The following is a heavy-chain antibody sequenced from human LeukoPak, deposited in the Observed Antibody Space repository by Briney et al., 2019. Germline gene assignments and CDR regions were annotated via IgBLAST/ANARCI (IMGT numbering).Heavy chain of an antibody. J-gene: IGHJ4*02. CDR1: GYTFTGYY. D-gene: IGHD3-9*01. Sequence: ASVKVSCKASGYTFTGYYMHWVRQAPGQGLEWMGRINPNSGGTNYAQKFQGRVTMTRDTSISTAYMELSRLRSDDTAVYYCARNKYDILTGYLPFDYWGQGTLVIVSS. V-gene: IGHV1-2*06. CDR2: INPNSGGT. CDR3: ARNKYDILTGYLPFDY.